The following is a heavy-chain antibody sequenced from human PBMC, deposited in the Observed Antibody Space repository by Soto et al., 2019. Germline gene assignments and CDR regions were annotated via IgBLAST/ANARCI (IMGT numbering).Heavy chain of an antibody. D-gene: IGHD3-3*01. CDR1: GFTFSSYG. Sequence: GGSLRLSCAASGFTFSSYGMHWGRQAPGKGLEWVAVISYDGSNKYYADSVKGRFTISRDNSKNTLYLQMNSLRAEDTAVYYCAKGHWEWSGYFSVSYYYYGMDVWGQGTTVTVSS. CDR2: ISYDGSNK. J-gene: IGHJ6*02. V-gene: IGHV3-30*18. CDR3: AKGHWEWSGYFSVSYYYYGMDV.